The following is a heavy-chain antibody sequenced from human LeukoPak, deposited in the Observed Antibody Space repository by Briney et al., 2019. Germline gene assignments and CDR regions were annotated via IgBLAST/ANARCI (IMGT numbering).Heavy chain of an antibody. CDR3: AKAYDFWSGYPDY. V-gene: IGHV3-30*04. D-gene: IGHD3-3*01. CDR2: ISYDGSGDK. Sequence: GGSLRLSCAASGFTFSGSAMHWVRQAPGKGLEWVTVISYDGSGDKYCADSVKGRFTISRDNSKNTVYLQMNSLRAEDTAVYYCAKAYDFWSGYPDYWGRGTLVTVSS. J-gene: IGHJ4*02. CDR1: GFTFSGSA.